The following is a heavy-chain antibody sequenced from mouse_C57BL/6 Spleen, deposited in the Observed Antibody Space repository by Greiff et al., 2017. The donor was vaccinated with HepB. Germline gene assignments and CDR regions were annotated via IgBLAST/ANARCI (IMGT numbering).Heavy chain of an antibody. CDR2: ISYDGSN. J-gene: IGHJ3*01. CDR1: GYSITSGYY. V-gene: IGHV3-6*01. Sequence: ESGPGLVKPSQSLSLTCSVTGYSITSGYYWNWIRQFPGNKLEWMGYISYDGSNNYNPSLKNRISITRDTSKNQFFLKLNSVTTEDTATYYCARGGGYFPWFAYWGQGTLVTVSA. D-gene: IGHD2-3*01. CDR3: ARGGGYFPWFAY.